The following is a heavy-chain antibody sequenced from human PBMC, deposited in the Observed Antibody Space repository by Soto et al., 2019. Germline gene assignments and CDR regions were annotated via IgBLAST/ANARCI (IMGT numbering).Heavy chain of an antibody. D-gene: IGHD5-18*01. Sequence: GGSLRLSCAASGFTFDDYAMHWVRQAPGKGLEWVSGINWNSASVAYADSVKGRFTISRDNAKNSLYLEMHSLRADDTALYYCAKGTLSGYNHGSQGFDSWGQGALVTVSS. CDR3: AKGTLSGYNHGSQGFDS. CDR1: GFTFDDYA. V-gene: IGHV3-9*01. CDR2: INWNSASV. J-gene: IGHJ4*02.